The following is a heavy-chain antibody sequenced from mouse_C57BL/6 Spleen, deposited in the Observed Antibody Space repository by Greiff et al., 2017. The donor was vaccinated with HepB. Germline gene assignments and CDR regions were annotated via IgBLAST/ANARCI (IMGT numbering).Heavy chain of an antibody. CDR1: GFTFSSYG. CDR3: ASHVYDYDVGVYAMDY. Sequence: EVKLEESGGDLVKPGGSLKLSCAASGFTFSSYGMSWVRQTPDKRLEWVATISSGGSYTYYPDSVKGRFTISRDNAKNTLYLQMSSLKSEDTALYYCASHVYDYDVGVYAMDYWGQGTSVTVSS. V-gene: IGHV5-6*02. CDR2: ISSGGSYT. D-gene: IGHD2-4*01. J-gene: IGHJ4*01.